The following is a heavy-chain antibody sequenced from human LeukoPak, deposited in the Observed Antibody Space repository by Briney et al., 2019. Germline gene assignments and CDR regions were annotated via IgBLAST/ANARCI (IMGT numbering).Heavy chain of an antibody. V-gene: IGHV3-11*01. D-gene: IGHD2-15*01. CDR3: ARELHSGTWDDYYIDF. Sequence: PGGSLRLSCAASGCTFSNYYMNWIRQAPGKGLEWVSTITSTGVTISYADSAKGRFTMSRDNAKNLLFLQMNSLTAEDTAVYFCARELHSGTWDDYYIDFWGKATTVTVSS. J-gene: IGHJ6*03. CDR1: GCTFSNYY. CDR2: ITSTGVTI.